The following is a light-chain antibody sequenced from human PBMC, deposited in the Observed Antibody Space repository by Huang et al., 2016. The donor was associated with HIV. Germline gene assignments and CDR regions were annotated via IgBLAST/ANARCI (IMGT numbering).Light chain of an antibody. CDR3: QQYGSSPRT. CDR1: QTVRNSY. Sequence: EIVLTQSPGTLSLSPGERATLSCRASQTVRNSYLAWYQQKPGQVPRLLIYGAYNRAGGIPDMVSGSQSGTDFTLAISRLEPEDFAVYYCQQYGSSPRTFGQGTKLEIK. CDR2: GAY. V-gene: IGKV3-20*01. J-gene: IGKJ2*01.